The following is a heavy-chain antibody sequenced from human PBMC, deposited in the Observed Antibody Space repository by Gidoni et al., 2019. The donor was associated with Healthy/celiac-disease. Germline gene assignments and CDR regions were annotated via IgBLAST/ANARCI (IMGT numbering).Heavy chain of an antibody. J-gene: IGHJ6*03. CDR2: IGTAGDT. D-gene: IGHD1-20*01. Sequence: EVQLVESGGGLVQPGGSLRLSCAASGFPFSSYDMHWVRQATGKGLEWVSAIGTAGDTYYPGSVKGRFTISRENAKNSLYLQMNSLRAGDTAVYYCARVKYNWNYGYMDVWGKGTTVTVSS. CDR1: GFPFSSYD. V-gene: IGHV3-13*01. CDR3: ARVKYNWNYGYMDV.